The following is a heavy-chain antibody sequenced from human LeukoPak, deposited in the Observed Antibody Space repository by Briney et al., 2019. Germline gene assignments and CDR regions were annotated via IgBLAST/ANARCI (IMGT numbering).Heavy chain of an antibody. J-gene: IGHJ3*02. D-gene: IGHD3-22*01. CDR1: GGSISSHY. CDR3: ARGRRSAYPPDAFDI. CDR2: IYNSGST. Sequence: SETLSLTCTVSGGSISSHYWSWIRQPSGKGLEWIGYIYNSGSTNYNPSLKSRVTISVDTSKNQFSLKLSSVTAADTAVYYCARGRRSAYPPDAFDIWGQGTMVTVSS. V-gene: IGHV4-59*11.